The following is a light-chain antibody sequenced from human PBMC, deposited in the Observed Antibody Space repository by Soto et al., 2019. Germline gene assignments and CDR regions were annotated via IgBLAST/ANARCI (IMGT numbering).Light chain of an antibody. CDR1: SSNIGGNS. V-gene: IGLV1-51*01. CDR3: QSYDSSLTGPYV. Sequence: QSVLTQPPSVSAAPGQKVTISCSGSSSNIGGNSVSWYQQLPGTAPKLLIYDDNKRPSGIPDRFSGSKSGTSATLGITGFQTGDEADYYCQSYDSSLTGPYVFGTGTKVTV. J-gene: IGLJ1*01. CDR2: DDN.